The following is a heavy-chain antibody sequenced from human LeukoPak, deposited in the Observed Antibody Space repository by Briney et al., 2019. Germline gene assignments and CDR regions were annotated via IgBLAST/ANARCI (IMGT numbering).Heavy chain of an antibody. CDR3: ASPPLDASGI. CDR1: GVSFSAYY. J-gene: IGHJ3*02. CDR2: INHSGST. Sequence: SETLSLTCAVYGVSFSAYYWSWIRQPPGKGLEWIGEINHSGSTHYNPSLKSRVTISVDTSKNQFSLKVSSVTAADTAVYYCASPPLDASGIWGQGTMVTVSS. V-gene: IGHV4-34*01.